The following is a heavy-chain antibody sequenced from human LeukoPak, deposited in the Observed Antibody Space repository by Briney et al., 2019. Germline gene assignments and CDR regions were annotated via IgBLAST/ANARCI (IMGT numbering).Heavy chain of an antibody. D-gene: IGHD3-10*01. Sequence: SVKVSCKXSGGAFSSNAISWVRQAPGQGLEWMGGIIPIFGTANYAQKFQGRVTITADESTSTAYMELSSLRSEDTAVYYCARDEPHYGSGSYRPFDYWGQGTLVTVSS. CDR3: ARDEPHYGSGSYRPFDY. V-gene: IGHV1-69*13. CDR2: IIPIFGTA. CDR1: GGAFSSNA. J-gene: IGHJ4*02.